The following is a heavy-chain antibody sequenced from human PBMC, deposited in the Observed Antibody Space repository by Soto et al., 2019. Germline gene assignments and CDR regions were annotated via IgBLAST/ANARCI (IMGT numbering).Heavy chain of an antibody. CDR2: IIPIFGTA. CDR1: GGTFSSYA. CDR3: AREYYDSSVPWSYYYGMDV. Sequence: QVQLVQSGAEVKKPGSSVKVSCKASGGTFSSYAISWVRQAPGQGLEWMGGIIPIFGTANYAQKFQGRVTITADESTSTAYMELSSLRSEDTAVYYCAREYYDSSVPWSYYYGMDVWGQGTTVTVSS. J-gene: IGHJ6*02. D-gene: IGHD3-22*01. V-gene: IGHV1-69*01.